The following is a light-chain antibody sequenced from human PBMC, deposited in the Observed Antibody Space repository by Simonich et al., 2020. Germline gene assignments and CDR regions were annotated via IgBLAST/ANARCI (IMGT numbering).Light chain of an antibody. Sequence: AIQLTQSPSSLSASVGDRVTITCRASQGISSALAWYQQEPGKAPKLLIYDASSLESGVPSRFSGSGSGTDFTLTISSLQPEDFATYYCQQFNNYPRLTFGGGTKVEIK. CDR1: QGISSA. J-gene: IGKJ4*01. V-gene: IGKV1D-13*01. CDR2: DAS. CDR3: QQFNNYPRLT.